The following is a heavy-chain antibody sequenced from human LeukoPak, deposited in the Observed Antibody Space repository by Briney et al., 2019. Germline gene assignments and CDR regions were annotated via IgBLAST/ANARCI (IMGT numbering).Heavy chain of an antibody. J-gene: IGHJ2*01. V-gene: IGHV3-69-1*01. CDR3: ARAYLLPSIPYWYFDL. Sequence: NSGGSLRLSCAASGFTFSTYTINWVRQAPGKGLEWVSSIATGSDVYYADSVRGRFTISRDNAKNSLYLQMNSLRAEDAAIYYCARAYLLPSIPYWYFDLWGRGTLVTVSS. D-gene: IGHD2-21*01. CDR1: GFTFSTYT. CDR2: IATGSDV.